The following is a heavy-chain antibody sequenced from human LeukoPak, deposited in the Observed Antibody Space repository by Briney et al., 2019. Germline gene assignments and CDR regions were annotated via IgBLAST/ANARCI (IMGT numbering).Heavy chain of an antibody. CDR1: GFTFSGSA. V-gene: IGHV3-73*01. J-gene: IGHJ4*02. CDR3: TGRYSGGYDSSGNSPKGIDY. D-gene: IGHD3-22*01. CDR2: IRSKANSYAT. Sequence: GGSLRLSCAASGFTFSGSAMHWVRQASGKGLEWVGRIRSKANSYATAYAASVKGRFTISRDDSKNTAYLQMNSLKAEDTAVYYCTGRYSGGYDSSGNSPKGIDYWGQGTLVTVSS.